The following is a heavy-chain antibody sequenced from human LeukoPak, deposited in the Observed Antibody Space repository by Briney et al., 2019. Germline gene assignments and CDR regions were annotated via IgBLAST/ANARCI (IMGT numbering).Heavy chain of an antibody. J-gene: IGHJ4*02. CDR1: GYSISSGYY. Sequence: SETLSLTCTVSGYSISSGYYRGWIRQPPGKGLEWIGSIYHSGSTYYNPSLKSRVTISVDKSKNQFSLKLSSVTAADTAVYYCARGDDGDYGGFDYWGQGTLVTVSS. CDR2: IYHSGST. V-gene: IGHV4-38-2*02. D-gene: IGHD4-17*01. CDR3: ARGDDGDYGGFDY.